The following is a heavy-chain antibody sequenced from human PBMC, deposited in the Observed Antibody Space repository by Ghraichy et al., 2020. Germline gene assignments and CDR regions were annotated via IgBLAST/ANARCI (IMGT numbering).Heavy chain of an antibody. D-gene: IGHD3-10*01. V-gene: IGHV3-30*18. J-gene: IGHJ4*02. CDR3: AKDLEDYYGSGRSFDY. CDR2: IFYDGGNK. CDR1: GFTFSSYG. Sequence: GGSLRLSCAASGFTFSSYGMNWVRQAPGKGLEWVAVIFYDGGNKYYADSVEGRFTISRDNSKNTMYLQMNSLRAEDTAVYYCAKDLEDYYGSGRSFDYWGQGALVTVSS.